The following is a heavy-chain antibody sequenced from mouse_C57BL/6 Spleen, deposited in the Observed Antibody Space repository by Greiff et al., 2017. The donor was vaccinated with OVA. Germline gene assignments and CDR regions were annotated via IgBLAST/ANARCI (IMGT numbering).Heavy chain of an antibody. CDR2: ISYDGSN. CDR1: GYSITSGYY. V-gene: IGHV3-6*01. Sequence: EVKLVESGPGLVKPSQSLSLTCSVTGYSITSGYYWNWIRQFPGNKLEWMGYISYDGSNNYNPSLKNRISITRDTSKNQFFLKLNSVTTEDTATYYCARDDGSSYYFDYWGQGTTLTVSS. CDR3: ARDDGSSYYFDY. J-gene: IGHJ2*01. D-gene: IGHD1-1*01.